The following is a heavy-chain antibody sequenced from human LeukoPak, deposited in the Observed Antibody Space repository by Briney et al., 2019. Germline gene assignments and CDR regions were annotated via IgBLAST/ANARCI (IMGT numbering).Heavy chain of an antibody. J-gene: IGHJ4*02. CDR1: GYLFKSYG. D-gene: IGHD2-15*01. CDR3: ARNDSSAYDY. V-gene: IGHV1-18*01. CDR2: ISAYNGYA. Sequence: ASVKVSCQASGYLFKSYGIHWVRQAPGQGLEWMGWISAYNGYAKYAQNVQGRVTMTTDTSTSTAYMDLRSLRSDDTAVYYCARNDSSAYDYWGQGTLVTVSS.